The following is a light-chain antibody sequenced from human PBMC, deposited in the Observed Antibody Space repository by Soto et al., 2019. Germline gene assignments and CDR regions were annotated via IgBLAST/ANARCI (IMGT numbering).Light chain of an antibody. J-gene: IGKJ5*01. V-gene: IGKV3-15*01. CDR1: QSVVTN. Sequence: EIVVTQFPVTLSVSPGERATLSCRASQSVVTNLAWYQHKPGQAPRLLIHGASTRASGFPDRFSGSGSGTDFTLTISNLQSEDFALYYCQQYNRWPLTFGQGTRLEI. CDR2: GAS. CDR3: QQYNRWPLT.